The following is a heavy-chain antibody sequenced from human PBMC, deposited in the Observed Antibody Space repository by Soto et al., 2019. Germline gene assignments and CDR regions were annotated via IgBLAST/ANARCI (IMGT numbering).Heavy chain of an antibody. J-gene: IGHJ4*02. V-gene: IGHV6-1*01. D-gene: IGHD6-19*01. Sequence: QPLSLTCAISGDSVSSTSTAWSWIRQSPSRGLEWLGRTYYRSKWYSDYAVSVKSRITINPDTSKNQFSLQLNSVTPEDTAVYYCARGSYYSGWVWGQGTLVTVSS. CDR1: GDSVSSTSTA. CDR2: TYYRSKWYS. CDR3: ARGSYYSGWV.